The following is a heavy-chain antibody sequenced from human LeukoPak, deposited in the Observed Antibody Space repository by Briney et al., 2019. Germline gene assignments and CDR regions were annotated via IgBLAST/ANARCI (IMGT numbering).Heavy chain of an antibody. J-gene: IGHJ4*02. Sequence: ASVKVSCKASGYTFTSYYMHWVRQAPGQGLEWMGIINPSGGSTSYAQKFQGRVTMTRDTSTSTVYMELSSLRSEDTAMYYCARDSTGGVVVIRGDIVDYWGQGTLVTVSS. CDR1: GYTFTSYY. CDR2: INPSGGST. CDR3: ARDSTGGVVVIRGDIVDY. D-gene: IGHD3-22*01. V-gene: IGHV1-46*01.